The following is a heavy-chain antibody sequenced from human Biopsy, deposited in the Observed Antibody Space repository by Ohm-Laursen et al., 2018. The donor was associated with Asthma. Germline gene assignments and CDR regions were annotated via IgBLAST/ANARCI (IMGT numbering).Heavy chain of an antibody. CDR1: GYTFTNYA. J-gene: IGHJ5*02. CDR2: INAGNGNT. CDR3: ARVRKDYYDSSGLSGGWFDP. D-gene: IGHD3-22*01. Sequence: ASVKVSCKASGYTFTNYAIHWVRQAPGQRPEWMGWINAGNGNTKYSQKFQGRVTITRDASATTAYMELSSLRSEDTAVYYCARVRKDYYDSSGLSGGWFDPWGQGTLVTVSS. V-gene: IGHV1-3*01.